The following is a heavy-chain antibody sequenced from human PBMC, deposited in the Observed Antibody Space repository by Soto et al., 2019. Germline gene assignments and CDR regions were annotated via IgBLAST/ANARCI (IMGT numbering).Heavy chain of an antibody. CDR1: GFTISSGGYY. CDR3: ATDLGYYDITGHKNFNY. J-gene: IGHJ4*02. Sequence: SETLSLTCTVSGFTISSGGYYWSWIRQHPGTGLEWIGHISYSGSTYYNTSLKSRVTILVDTSRNQFSLIVNSVTAADTAVYFCATDLGYYDITGHKNFNYWGQGTLVTVSS. CDR2: ISYSGST. V-gene: IGHV4-31*03. D-gene: IGHD3-22*01.